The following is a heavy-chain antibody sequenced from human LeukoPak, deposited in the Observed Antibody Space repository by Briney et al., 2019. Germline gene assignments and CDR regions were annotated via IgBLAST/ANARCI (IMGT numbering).Heavy chain of an antibody. D-gene: IGHD1-26*01. CDR2: IKQGGSEK. CDR1: GFTFSSYW. CDR3: ARDGLGGGSYFAGYYYYGMDV. Sequence: GGSLRLSCAASGFTFSSYWMSWVRQAPGKGLEWVANIKQGGSEKYYVDSVKGRFTISRDNAKNSLYLQMNSLRAEDTAVYYCARDGLGGGSYFAGYYYYGMDVWGQGTTVTVSS. V-gene: IGHV3-7*01. J-gene: IGHJ6*02.